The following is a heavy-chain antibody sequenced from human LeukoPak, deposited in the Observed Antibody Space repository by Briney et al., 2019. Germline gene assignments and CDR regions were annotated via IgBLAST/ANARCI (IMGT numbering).Heavy chain of an antibody. V-gene: IGHV4-59*12. J-gene: IGHJ4*02. CDR3: ARALNPLPGTYYFDY. D-gene: IGHD2-15*01. CDR2: IHYSGST. Sequence: SETLSLTCTVSGGSIGSYYWNWIRQAPGKGLEWIGYIHYSGSTNHNSSLKSRVTISVDTSKNQYSLKLSSVTAADTAVYYCARALNPLPGTYYFDYWGQGTLVTVSS. CDR1: GGSIGSYY.